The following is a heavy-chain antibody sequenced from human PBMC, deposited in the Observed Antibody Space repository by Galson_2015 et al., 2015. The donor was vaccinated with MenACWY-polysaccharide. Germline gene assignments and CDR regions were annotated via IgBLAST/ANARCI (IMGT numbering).Heavy chain of an antibody. D-gene: IGHD2-2*01. Sequence: LRLSCAASGSRFSNSGMHWVRQSPGKGLEWVAVIQYDGSNKVYADSVKGRFTISRDNSKNTVFLEMNTLGVEDTAVYYCAREGSRIVFHAFDIWDQGTMVTASS. J-gene: IGHJ3*02. CDR3: AREGSRIVFHAFDI. V-gene: IGHV3-33*01. CDR1: GSRFSNSG. CDR2: IQYDGSNK.